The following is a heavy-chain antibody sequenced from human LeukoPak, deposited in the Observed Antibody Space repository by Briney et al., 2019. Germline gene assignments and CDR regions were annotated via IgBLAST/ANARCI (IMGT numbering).Heavy chain of an antibody. J-gene: IGHJ3*02. D-gene: IGHD6-19*01. CDR3: ARDMVAVAGTAAFDI. CDR1: GFTFSSYA. Sequence: GGSLRLSCAASGFTFSSYAMHWVRQAPGKGLEWVAVISYDGSNKYYADSVKGRFTISRDNSKNTLYLQMNSLRAEDTAVYYCARDMVAVAGTAAFDIWGQGTMVTVSS. CDR2: ISYDGSNK. V-gene: IGHV3-30*04.